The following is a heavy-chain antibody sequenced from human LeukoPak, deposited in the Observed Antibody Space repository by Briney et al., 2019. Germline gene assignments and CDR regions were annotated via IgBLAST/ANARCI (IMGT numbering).Heavy chain of an antibody. CDR2: IRYDGSNK. D-gene: IGHD5-18*01. CDR1: GFTFSNAW. V-gene: IGHV3-30*02. Sequence: GGSLRLSCAASGFTFSNAWMSWVRQAPGKGLEWVAFIRYDGSNKYYADSVKGRFTISRDNSKNTLYLQMNSLRAEDTAVYYCAKARGYSYGSGFDIWGQGTMVTVSS. J-gene: IGHJ3*02. CDR3: AKARGYSYGSGFDI.